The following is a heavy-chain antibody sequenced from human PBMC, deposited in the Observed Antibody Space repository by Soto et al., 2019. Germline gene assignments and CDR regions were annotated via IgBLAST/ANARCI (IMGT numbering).Heavy chain of an antibody. D-gene: IGHD6-6*01. V-gene: IGHV3-48*03. J-gene: IGHJ6*02. CDR1: GFTFGTYE. CDR2: ISRSGSTI. CDR3: ARDPSLSSSSYLSYYYGMDV. Sequence: EVQLVESGGGLVQPGGSLRLSCAASGFTFGTYEMNWVRQAPVKGLEWASYISRSGSTIYYADSVKGRFTISRDNAKNSLYLPLNSLRAEDKAVYYCARDPSLSSSSYLSYYYGMDVWGQGTTVTVSS.